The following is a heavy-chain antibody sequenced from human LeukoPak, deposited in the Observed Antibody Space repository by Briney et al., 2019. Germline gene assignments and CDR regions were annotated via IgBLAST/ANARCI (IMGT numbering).Heavy chain of an antibody. CDR3: ARIFGSGNY. J-gene: IGHJ4*02. CDR2: INPNSGDT. V-gene: IGHV1-2*02. CDR1: GYTFTGYY. Sequence: GASVKVSCTASGYTFTGYYMHWVRQAPGQGLEWMGWINPNSGDTNYAQNFQGRVTMTRDTSISTAYMELSRLRSDDTAVYYCARIFGSGNYWGQGTLVTVSS. D-gene: IGHD3-10*01.